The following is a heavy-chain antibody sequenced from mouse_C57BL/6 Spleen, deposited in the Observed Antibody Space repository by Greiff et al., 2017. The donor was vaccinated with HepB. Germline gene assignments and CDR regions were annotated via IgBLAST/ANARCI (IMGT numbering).Heavy chain of an antibody. CDR2: IYPRSGNT. CDR1: GYTFTSYG. D-gene: IGHD1-1*01. J-gene: IGHJ3*01. Sequence: VQLQQSGAELARPGASVKLSCKASGYTFTSYGISWVKQRTGQGLEWIGEIYPRSGNTYYNEKFKGKATLTADKSSSTAYMELRSLTSEDSAVYFCARRDYGSSYGWFAYWGQGTLVTVSA. V-gene: IGHV1-81*01. CDR3: ARRDYGSSYGWFAY.